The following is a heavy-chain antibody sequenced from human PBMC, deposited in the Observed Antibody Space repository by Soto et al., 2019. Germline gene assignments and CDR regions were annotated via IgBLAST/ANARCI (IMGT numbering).Heavy chain of an antibody. CDR2: ISGSGGST. D-gene: IGHD4-17*01. CDR3: AQDSYGDYPFC. CDR1: GFTFSSYA. Sequence: EVQLLESGGGLVQPGGSLRLSCAASGFTFSSYAMSWVRQAPGKGLEWVSAISGSGGSTYYADSVKGRFTISRDNSKNTLSLQMNSLRAEDTAVYYYAQDSYGDYPFCWGQGTLVTVSS. J-gene: IGHJ4*02. V-gene: IGHV3-23*01.